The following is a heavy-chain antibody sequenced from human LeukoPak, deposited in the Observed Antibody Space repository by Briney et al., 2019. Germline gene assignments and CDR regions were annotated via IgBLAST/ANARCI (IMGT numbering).Heavy chain of an antibody. Sequence: GGSLRLSCAASGFTFSSYAMSWVRQAPGKGLEWVSAISGSGGSTYYADSVKGRFTISRDNSENTLYLQMNSLRAEDTAVYYCAKGRSGWPRVYFDYWGQGTLVTVSS. V-gene: IGHV3-23*01. D-gene: IGHD6-19*01. CDR1: GFTFSSYA. CDR2: ISGSGGST. J-gene: IGHJ4*02. CDR3: AKGRSGWPRVYFDY.